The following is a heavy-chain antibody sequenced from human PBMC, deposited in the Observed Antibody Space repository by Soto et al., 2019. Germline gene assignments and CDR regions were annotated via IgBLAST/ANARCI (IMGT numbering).Heavy chain of an antibody. D-gene: IGHD5-12*01. J-gene: IGHJ4*02. V-gene: IGHV3-23*01. CDR2: ISYTGGST. CDR1: GFTFSSYA. CDR3: AKGGGNGYRYFDY. Sequence: PGGSLRLSCAASGFTFSSYAMSWVRQAPGKGLEWVSAISYTGGSTYYADSVKGRFTISRDNSKNTLYLQMNSLRAEDTAVYYCAKGGGNGYRYFDYWGQGNLVTVS.